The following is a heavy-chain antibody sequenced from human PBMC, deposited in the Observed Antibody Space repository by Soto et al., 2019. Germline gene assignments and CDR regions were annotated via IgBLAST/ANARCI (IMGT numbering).Heavy chain of an antibody. J-gene: IGHJ3*02. D-gene: IGHD1-26*01. CDR2: MNPNSGNT. CDR3: ARGRWYSRSYFDAFDI. CDR1: GYTFTSYD. V-gene: IGHV1-8*01. Sequence: QVQLVQSGAEVKKPGASVKVSCKASGYTFTSYDINWVRQATGQGLEWMGWMNPNSGNTGYAQKLQGRVTMTRNTSISTAYMERSSLRSEDTAVYSCARGRWYSRSYFDAFDIWGQGTMVTVSS.